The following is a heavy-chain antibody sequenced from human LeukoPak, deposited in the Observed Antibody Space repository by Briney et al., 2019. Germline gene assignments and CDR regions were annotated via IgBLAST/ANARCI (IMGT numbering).Heavy chain of an antibody. D-gene: IGHD2-2*02. CDR1: GFTFSSYW. CDR2: IKQDGSEK. J-gene: IGHJ4*02. Sequence: GGSLRLSCVASGFTFSSYWMSWVRQAPGKGLEWVANIKQDGSEKYYGDSVKGRFTISRDNAKNSLYLQIDSLRAEDTAVYYCRLLYDYWGQGTLVTVSS. CDR3: RLLYDY. V-gene: IGHV3-7*01.